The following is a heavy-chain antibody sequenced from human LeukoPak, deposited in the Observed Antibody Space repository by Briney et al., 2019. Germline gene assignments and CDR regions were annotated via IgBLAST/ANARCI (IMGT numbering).Heavy chain of an antibody. CDR3: TRRKSSSSSVKNWFDP. D-gene: IGHD6-6*01. V-gene: IGHV3-73*01. CDR2: IRSKASSYAT. CDR1: GFTFSGSA. J-gene: IGHJ5*02. Sequence: GGSLRLSCAASGFTFSGSAMHWVRQASGKGLEWVGRIRSKASSYATAYAASVKGRFTISRDDSKNTAYLQMNSLKTEDTAVYYCTRRKSSSSSVKNWFDPWGQGTLVTVSS.